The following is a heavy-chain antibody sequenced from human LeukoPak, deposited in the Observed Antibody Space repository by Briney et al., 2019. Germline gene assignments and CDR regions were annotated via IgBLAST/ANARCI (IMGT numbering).Heavy chain of an antibody. CDR1: GGSFSGYY. CDR2: INHSGST. J-gene: IGHJ4*02. D-gene: IGHD6-6*01. Sequence: SETLSLTCAVYGGSFSGYYWSWIRQPPGKGLEWIGEINHSGSTNYNPSLKSRVTISVDTSKNQFSLKLSSVTAADTAVYYCARENSSSSVGVRYFDYWGQGTLATVSS. V-gene: IGHV4-34*01. CDR3: ARENSSSSVGVRYFDY.